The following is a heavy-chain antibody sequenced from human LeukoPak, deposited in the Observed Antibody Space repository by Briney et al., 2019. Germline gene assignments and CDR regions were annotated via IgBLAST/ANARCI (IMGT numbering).Heavy chain of an antibody. CDR2: MNPNSGNT. D-gene: IGHD6-13*01. CDR1: GYTFTSYD. J-gene: IGHJ6*03. CDR3: ARGVASSSWYNYYYYYMDV. V-gene: IGHV1-8*01. Sequence: ASVKVSCKASGYTFTSYDINWVRQATGQGLEWMGWMNPNSGNTGYAQKFQGRVTMTRNTSISTAYMELSSLRSEDTAVYYCARGVASSSWYNYYYYYMDVSGKGTTVTVSS.